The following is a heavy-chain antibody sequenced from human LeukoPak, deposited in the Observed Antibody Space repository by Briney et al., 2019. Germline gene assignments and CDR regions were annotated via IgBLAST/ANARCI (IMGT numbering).Heavy chain of an antibody. Sequence: GASVKVSCKASGYTFTSYDINWVRQATGQGLEWMGWMNPNSGNTGYAQKFQGRVTITRNTSISTAYMELSSLRSEDTAVYYCARSRDGYNYEGDYWGQGTLVTVSS. CDR2: MNPNSGNT. D-gene: IGHD5-24*01. CDR3: ARSRDGYNYEGDY. J-gene: IGHJ4*02. CDR1: GYTFTSYD. V-gene: IGHV1-8*03.